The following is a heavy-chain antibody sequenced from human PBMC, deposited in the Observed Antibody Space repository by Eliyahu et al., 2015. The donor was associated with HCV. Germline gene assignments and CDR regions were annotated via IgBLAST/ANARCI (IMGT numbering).Heavy chain of an antibody. V-gene: IGHV3-23*01. CDR3: AKEENYDSPVAVFDY. CDR1: XFTFSIYA. Sequence: EVQLLESGGGLVQPGGSLRLSCAASXFTFSIYAMTWVRQAPGKGLEWVSTISGSGGTTFYADSVKGRFTISRDNSKNTLYLQMNSLRAEDTAVYYCAKEENYDSPVAVFDYWGQGTLVTVSS. D-gene: IGHD3-9*01. J-gene: IGHJ4*02. CDR2: ISGSGGTT.